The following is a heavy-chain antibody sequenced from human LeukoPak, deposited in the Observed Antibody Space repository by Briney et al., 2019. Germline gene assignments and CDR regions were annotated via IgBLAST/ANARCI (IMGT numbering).Heavy chain of an antibody. Sequence: GASVKVSCKASGGTFSSYAVSWVRQAPGQGLEWMGGIIPIFGTANYAQKFQGRVTITADESTSTAYMELSSLRSEDTAVYYCASQVVVPAAIFRGRYYYYYMDVWGKGTTVTISS. J-gene: IGHJ6*03. D-gene: IGHD2-2*01. V-gene: IGHV1-69*13. CDR1: GGTFSSYA. CDR2: IIPIFGTA. CDR3: ASQVVVPAAIFRGRYYYYYMDV.